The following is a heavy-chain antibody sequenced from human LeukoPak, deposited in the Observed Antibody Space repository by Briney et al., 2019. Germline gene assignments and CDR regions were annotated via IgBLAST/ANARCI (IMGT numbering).Heavy chain of an antibody. J-gene: IGHJ6*02. Sequence: SETLSLTCTVSGGSISSYYWSWIRQPPGKGLMWIGYIYYSGSTNYNPSLKSRVTISVDTSKNQFSLKLSSVTAADTAVYYCARAVVVPAAAYYYYYGMDVWGQGTTVTVSS. CDR2: IYYSGST. CDR3: ARAVVVPAAAYYYYYGMDV. D-gene: IGHD2-2*01. CDR1: GGSISSYY. V-gene: IGHV4-59*01.